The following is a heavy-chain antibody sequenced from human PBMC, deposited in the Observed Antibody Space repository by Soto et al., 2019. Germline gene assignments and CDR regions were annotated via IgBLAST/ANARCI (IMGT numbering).Heavy chain of an antibody. CDR2: ISGNGADA. J-gene: IGHJ4*02. CDR3: TRSLFMVAPTTEPFDR. Sequence: EVQLLESGGGLVQRGGSLTLSCAASGFIFSDYAMSWVRQAPGKGLEWVSAISGNGADAYYADSVKGRFTFSRDNSRNTLYLQMSSLRADDTALYYCTRSLFMVAPTTEPFDRWGQGTLVTVSS. V-gene: IGHV3-23*01. CDR1: GFIFSDYA. D-gene: IGHD2-15*01.